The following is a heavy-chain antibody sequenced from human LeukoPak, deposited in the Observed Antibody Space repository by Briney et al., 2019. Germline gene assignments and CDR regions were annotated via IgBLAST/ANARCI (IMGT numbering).Heavy chain of an antibody. CDR2: IHPKTGVT. CDR3: ARDHNWGPDY. CDR1: GYSFTDHY. D-gene: IGHD7-27*01. Sequence: EASVKASCKASGYSFTDHYLHWLRQAPGQGLEWMAWIHPKTGVTNYAERFQGRLSLTRDTSISTLYMELNSPTSDDTAVYYCARDHNWGPDYWGQGTLVSVSS. J-gene: IGHJ4*02. V-gene: IGHV1-2*02.